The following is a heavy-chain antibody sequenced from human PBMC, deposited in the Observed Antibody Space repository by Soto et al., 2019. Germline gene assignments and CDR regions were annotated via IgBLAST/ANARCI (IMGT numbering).Heavy chain of an antibody. D-gene: IGHD3-9*01. CDR1: GYSFTSYW. Sequence: GESLKISCKGSGYSFTSYWIGWVRQMPGKGLEWMGIIYPGDSDTRYSPSFQGQVTISADKSISTAYLQWSSLKASDTAMYYCARRLGYRILTGYFNWFDPWGQGTLVTSPQ. J-gene: IGHJ5*02. CDR3: ARRLGYRILTGYFNWFDP. CDR2: IYPGDSDT. V-gene: IGHV5-51*01.